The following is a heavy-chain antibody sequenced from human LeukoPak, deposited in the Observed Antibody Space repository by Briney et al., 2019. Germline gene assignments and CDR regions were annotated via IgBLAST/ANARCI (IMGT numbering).Heavy chain of an antibody. Sequence: SETLSLTCSVSGDSISRYYWTWIRQPPGKGLEWIGYISHTDGSKYDPSLRSRVFMSLDTSNNRLSLTLSSVTAADTATCYCARTPTVYLDAWGQGTLVTVSS. J-gene: IGHJ4*02. CDR3: ARTPTVYLDA. CDR1: GDSISRYY. CDR2: ISHTDGS. D-gene: IGHD1-26*01. V-gene: IGHV4-59*01.